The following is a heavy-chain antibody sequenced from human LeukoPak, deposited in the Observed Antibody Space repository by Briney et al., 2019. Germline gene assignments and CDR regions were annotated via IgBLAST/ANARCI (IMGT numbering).Heavy chain of an antibody. V-gene: IGHV3-21*01. CDR1: GFTFSSYS. CDR2: ISSSSSYI. CDR3: VSYIRGHSYGGDFDY. D-gene: IGHD5-18*01. Sequence: PGGSLRLSCAASGFTFSSYSMNWVRQAPGKGREWVSSISSSSSYIYYADSVKGRFTISRDNAKNTLYLNMNILRAEDTAVYNGVSYIRGHSYGGDFDYWGQGTLVTVFS. J-gene: IGHJ4*02.